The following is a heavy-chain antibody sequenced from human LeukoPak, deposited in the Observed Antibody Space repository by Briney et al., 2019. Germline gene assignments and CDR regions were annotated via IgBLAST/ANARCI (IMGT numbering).Heavy chain of an antibody. J-gene: IGHJ1*01. CDR1: GYTFTSYY. CDR2: INPSGGST. CDR3: ATAYAQPPYLQH. V-gene: IGHV1-46*01. D-gene: IGHD1-14*01. Sequence: ASVKVSCKASGYTFTSYYMHWVRQAPGQGLEWMGIINPSGGSTSYAQKFQGRVTMTEDTSTDTAYMELGSLRSEDTAVYYCATAYAQPPYLQHWGQGTLVTVSS.